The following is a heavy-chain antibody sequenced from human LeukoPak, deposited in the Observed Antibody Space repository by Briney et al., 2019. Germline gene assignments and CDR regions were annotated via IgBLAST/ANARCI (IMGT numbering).Heavy chain of an antibody. CDR2: SYYSGSS. CDR3: ASQGRYCSGGSCYSPHYFDY. Sequence: SETLSLTRTVSGGSITSKTYYWGWVRQPPGKGLELIGSSYYSGSSYYNPSLKYRVTIAVDTSRSQFSLKMTSVTAADTAVYYCASQGRYCSGGSCYSPHYFDYWGQGALVAVSS. V-gene: IGHV4-39*01. CDR1: GGSITSKTYY. J-gene: IGHJ4*02. D-gene: IGHD2-15*01.